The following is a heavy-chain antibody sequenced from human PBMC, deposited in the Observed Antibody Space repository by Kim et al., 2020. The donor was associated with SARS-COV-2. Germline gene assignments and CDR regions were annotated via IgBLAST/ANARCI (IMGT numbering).Heavy chain of an antibody. CDR2: ISGYNGNT. CDR1: GYTFTNYG. D-gene: IGHD3-10*01. Sequence: ASVKVSCKASGYTFTNYGITWVRQAPGHGLEWMGWISGYNGNTNYAQTLQGRVTLTTDTSTSTAYMELRSLKSDDTAVYYCARFPLYGSGSYYKDDAFDIWGQATMVAVSS. J-gene: IGHJ3*02. V-gene: IGHV1-18*04. CDR3: ARFPLYGSGSYYKDDAFDI.